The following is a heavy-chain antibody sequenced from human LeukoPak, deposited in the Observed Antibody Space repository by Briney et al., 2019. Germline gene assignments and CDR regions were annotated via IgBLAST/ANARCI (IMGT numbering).Heavy chain of an antibody. CDR1: GGSISSYY. V-gene: IGHV4-59*13. J-gene: IGHJ4*02. D-gene: IGHD3-3*01. Sequence: SSETLSLTCTVSGGSISSYYWSWIRQPPGKGLEWIGYIYYSGSTNYNPSLKSRVTISVDTSKNQFSLKLSSVTAADTAVHYCARGLWSGYSIDYWGQGTLVTVSS. CDR3: ARGLWSGYSIDY. CDR2: IYYSGST.